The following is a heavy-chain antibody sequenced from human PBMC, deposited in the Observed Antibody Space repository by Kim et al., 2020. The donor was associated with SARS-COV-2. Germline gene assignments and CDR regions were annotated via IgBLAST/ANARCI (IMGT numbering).Heavy chain of an antibody. CDR3: AKALGSSWFDY. Sequence: TYSADSVKGRFTISRDNSKNTLYLQMNSLRAEDTAVYYCAKALGSSWFDYWGQGTLVTVSS. J-gene: IGHJ4*02. V-gene: IGHV3-23*01. CDR2: T. D-gene: IGHD6-13*01.